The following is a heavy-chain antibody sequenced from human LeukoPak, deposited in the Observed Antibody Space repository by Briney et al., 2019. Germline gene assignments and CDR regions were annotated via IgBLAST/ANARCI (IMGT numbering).Heavy chain of an antibody. CDR1: GFTFSSYS. D-gene: IGHD3-10*01. CDR3: AKWFSGTGDFDY. Sequence: GGSLRLSCAASGFTFSSYSMNWVRQAPGKGLEWVSSISSSSSYIYYADSVKGRFTISRDNSKNTLYLQMNSLRAEDTAVYYCAKWFSGTGDFDYWGQGTLVTVSS. CDR2: ISSSSSYI. J-gene: IGHJ4*02. V-gene: IGHV3-21*01.